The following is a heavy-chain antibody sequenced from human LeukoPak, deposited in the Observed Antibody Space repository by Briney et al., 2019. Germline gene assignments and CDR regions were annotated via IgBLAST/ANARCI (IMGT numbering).Heavy chain of an antibody. CDR2: FDPEDGET. CDR1: GYTLTELS. V-gene: IGHV1-24*01. Sequence: ALVKVSCKVSGYTLTELSMHWVRQAPGKGLEWMGGFDPEDGETIYAQKFQGRVTMTEDTSTDTAYMELSSLRSEDTAVYYCATEPRGYSYGSPPDAFDIWGQGTMVTVSS. J-gene: IGHJ3*02. D-gene: IGHD5-18*01. CDR3: ATEPRGYSYGSPPDAFDI.